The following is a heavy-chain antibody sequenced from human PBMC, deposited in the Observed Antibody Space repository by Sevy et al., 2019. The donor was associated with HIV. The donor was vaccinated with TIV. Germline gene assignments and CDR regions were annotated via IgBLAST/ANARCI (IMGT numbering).Heavy chain of an antibody. D-gene: IGHD1-26*01. CDR3: TTEWLWEMSVSRGFNI. Sequence: GGSLRLSCAASGFTFNRYSMHWVRQAPGKGLEWVATISFDATNKHYPDSVKGRFTISRDDSRSTLYLQMNGLKTEDTAIYYCTTEWLWEMSVSRGFNIWGQGTMVTVSS. J-gene: IGHJ3*02. CDR1: GFTFNRYS. CDR2: ISFDATNK. V-gene: IGHV3-30-3*01.